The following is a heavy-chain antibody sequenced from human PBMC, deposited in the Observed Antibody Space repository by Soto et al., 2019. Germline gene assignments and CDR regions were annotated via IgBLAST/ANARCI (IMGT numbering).Heavy chain of an antibody. CDR3: ATRVGMIVVVH. J-gene: IGHJ4*02. D-gene: IGHD3-22*01. V-gene: IGHV3-48*03. CDR1: GFTFSSYE. Sequence: EVQLVESGGGLVQPGGSLRLSCAASGFTFSSYEMNWVRQAPGKGLEWVSYISSSGSTIYYADSVKGRFTISRDNAKNSVYLQMNSLRAEDTAVYYCATRVGMIVVVHWGQGTLVTVSS. CDR2: ISSSGSTI.